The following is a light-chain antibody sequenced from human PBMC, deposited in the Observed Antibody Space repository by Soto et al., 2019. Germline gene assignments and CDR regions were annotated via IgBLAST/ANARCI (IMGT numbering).Light chain of an antibody. CDR1: QSVLYSSNNKNY. J-gene: IGKJ4*01. CDR3: QQYDSTPLT. Sequence: DIVMTQSPDSLAVSLGERATINCKSSQSVLYSSNNKNYLAWYQQKPGQPPKLLIYWASTRESGVPDRFSGSWSETDFTLTISSLQAEDVAVYYCQQYDSTPLTFDGGTKVEIK. V-gene: IGKV4-1*01. CDR2: WAS.